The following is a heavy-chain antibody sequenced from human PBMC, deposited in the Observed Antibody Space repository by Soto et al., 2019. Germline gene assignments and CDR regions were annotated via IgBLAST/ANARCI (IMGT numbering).Heavy chain of an antibody. Sequence: QVQLQESGPGLVKPSQTLSLTCSVSGGSISSGGYYWSWIRQPPGKGLEWIGYIYYSANTHYTPSLKGRVSTSADTSKNQFSLNLSSVTAADTAVYYCARSGGNSYCYGMDVWGQGTAVTVSS. V-gene: IGHV4-31*02. D-gene: IGHD3-10*01. J-gene: IGHJ6*02. CDR3: ARSGGNSYCYGMDV. CDR2: IYYSANT. CDR1: GGSISSGGYY.